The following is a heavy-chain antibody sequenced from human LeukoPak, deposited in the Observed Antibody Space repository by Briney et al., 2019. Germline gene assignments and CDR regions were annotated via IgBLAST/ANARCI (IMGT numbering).Heavy chain of an antibody. CDR1: GFTFSSYA. V-gene: IGHV3-23*01. CDR3: AKTNYYDSSGYY. D-gene: IGHD3-22*01. J-gene: IGHJ4*02. Sequence: GGSLRLSCAASGFTFSSYAMTWVRQAPGKGLEWVSVINSDGSTYYADSVKGRFTISRDNSKNTMSLQMNSLRAEDTAVYYCAKTNYYDSSGYYWGQGTLVTVSS. CDR2: INSDGST.